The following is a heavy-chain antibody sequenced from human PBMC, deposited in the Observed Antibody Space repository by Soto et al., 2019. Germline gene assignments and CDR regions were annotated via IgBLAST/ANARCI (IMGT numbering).Heavy chain of an antibody. V-gene: IGHV4-38-2*01. D-gene: IGHD3-22*01. Sequence: KASETLSLTCAVSGYSISSGYYWGWIRQPPGKGLEWIGSIYHSGSTYYNPSLKSRVTISVDTSKNQFSLKLSSVTAADTAVYYCASYYDSSGYPSWFDPWGQGTLVTAPQ. J-gene: IGHJ5*02. CDR3: ASYYDSSGYPSWFDP. CDR2: IYHSGST. CDR1: GYSISSGYY.